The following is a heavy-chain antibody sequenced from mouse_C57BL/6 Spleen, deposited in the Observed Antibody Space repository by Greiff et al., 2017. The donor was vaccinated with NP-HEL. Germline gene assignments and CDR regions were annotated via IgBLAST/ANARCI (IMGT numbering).Heavy chain of an antibody. V-gene: IGHV5-9*01. Sequence: EVQLVESGGGLVKPGGSLKLSCAASGFTFSSYTMSWVRQTPEKRLEWVATISGGGGNTYYPDSVKGRFTISRDNAKNTLYLQMSSLRSEDTALYYCARFGGYHYAMDYWGQGTSVTVSS. CDR3: ARFGGYHYAMDY. J-gene: IGHJ4*01. CDR1: GFTFSSYT. D-gene: IGHD1-2*01. CDR2: ISGGGGNT.